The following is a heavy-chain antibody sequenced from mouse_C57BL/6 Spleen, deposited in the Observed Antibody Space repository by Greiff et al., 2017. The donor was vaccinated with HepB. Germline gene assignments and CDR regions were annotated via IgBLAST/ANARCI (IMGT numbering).Heavy chain of an antibody. CDR1: GYAFSSYW. V-gene: IGHV1-80*01. CDR2: IYPGDGDT. Sequence: VQRVESGAELVKPGASVKISCKASGYAFSSYWMNWVKQRPGKGLEWIGQIYPGDGDTNYNGKFKGKATLTADKSSSTAYMQLSSLTSEDSAVYFCARGSDYYGSSYDFDYWGQGTTLTVSS. D-gene: IGHD1-1*01. J-gene: IGHJ2*01. CDR3: ARGSDYYGSSYDFDY.